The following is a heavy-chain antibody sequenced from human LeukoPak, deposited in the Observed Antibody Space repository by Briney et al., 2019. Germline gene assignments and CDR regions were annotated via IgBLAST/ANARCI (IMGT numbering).Heavy chain of an antibody. CDR2: IDSGGST. CDR3: ARSRGWLVYDAFDI. V-gene: IGHV3-53*01. CDR1: GFTVSSNY. Sequence: GGSLRLSCAASGFTVSSNYRSWVRQAAGKGLEWVSVIDSGGSTYYADSVKGRFTISRDNSMNTLYLQMISLRAEHTAVHYCARSRGWLVYDAFDIWGQGTMVTVSS. D-gene: IGHD6-19*01. J-gene: IGHJ3*02.